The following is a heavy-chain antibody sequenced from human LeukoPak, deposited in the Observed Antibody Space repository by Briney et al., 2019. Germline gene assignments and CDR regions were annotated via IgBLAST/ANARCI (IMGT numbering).Heavy chain of an antibody. CDR3: AKGRENYYDSSDNFDY. CDR2: ISYDGSNK. CDR1: GFTFSNYG. J-gene: IGHJ4*02. V-gene: IGHV3-30*18. Sequence: PGRSLRLSCAASGFTFSNYGMYWVSQAPGKGLEWVAVISYDGSNKYYVDAVKGRFTISRDNSKNTLYVQMNSLRTEDTAVYYCAKGRENYYDSSDNFDYWGQGTLVTVSS. D-gene: IGHD3-22*01.